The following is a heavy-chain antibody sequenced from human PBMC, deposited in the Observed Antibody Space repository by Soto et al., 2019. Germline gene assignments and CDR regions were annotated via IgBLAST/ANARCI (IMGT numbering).Heavy chain of an antibody. CDR1: GYAFTSYG. J-gene: IGHJ4*02. CDR2: INTYNSDT. Sequence: QVHLVQSGAEVKKPGASVKVSCKASGYAFTSYGMSWVRQAPGQGLEWMGWINTYNSDTNSAPRLQGRITITTDTITRTAYMGLRHPTTDPPALDYCVRKSSYFCRGGNWLHFDFLGQGNLVSLPS. CDR3: VRKSSYFCRGGNWLHFDF. V-gene: IGHV1-18*04. D-gene: IGHD1-1*01.